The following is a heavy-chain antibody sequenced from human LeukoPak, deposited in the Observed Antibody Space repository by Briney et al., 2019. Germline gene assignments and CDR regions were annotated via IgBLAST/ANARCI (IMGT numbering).Heavy chain of an antibody. CDR2: IKSETDGGTI. D-gene: IGHD1-26*01. CDR1: GFTFTNAW. J-gene: IGHJ4*02. Sequence: GGSLRLSCAAPGFTFTNAWMSWVRQAPGKGLEWVGRIKSETDGGTIDYAAPVKGRFTISRDDSKNTLYLQMNSLKTEDSAVYYCTRDGSGTGFDHWGQGTLVTVSS. V-gene: IGHV3-15*01. CDR3: TRDGSGTGFDH.